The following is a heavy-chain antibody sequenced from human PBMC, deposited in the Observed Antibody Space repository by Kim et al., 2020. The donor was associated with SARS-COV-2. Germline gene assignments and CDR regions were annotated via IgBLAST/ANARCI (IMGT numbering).Heavy chain of an antibody. CDR2: ISYDGSHK. CDR1: GFTFNTYG. J-gene: IGHJ4*02. V-gene: IGHV3-30*18. Sequence: GGSLRLSCAASGFTFNTYGIHWVRQAPGRGLEWVTVISYDGSHKYYADSVKGRFTISRDNSKNTVYLEMKNLRIEDTAVYYCAKSFSGSYFGYDYWGQGTLVTVSS. CDR3: AKSFSGSYFGYDY. D-gene: IGHD1-26*01.